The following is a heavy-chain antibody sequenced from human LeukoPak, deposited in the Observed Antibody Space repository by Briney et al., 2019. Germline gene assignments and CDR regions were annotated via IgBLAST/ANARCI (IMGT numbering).Heavy chain of an antibody. V-gene: IGHV3-7*01. J-gene: IGHJ6*03. CDR3: VKVKQQLVRLLGRDTTYYYNYYLDV. D-gene: IGHD6-13*01. CDR1: GFTFSSYW. Sequence: GSLRLSCAASGFTFSSYWMSWVRQAPGKGLEWVANMKQDGSDKYYVDSVKGRFTISRDNAKNSLYLQMNRLRAEDTAVYYCVKVKQQLVRLLGRDTTYYYNYYLDVWGKGTTVTVSS. CDR2: MKQDGSDK.